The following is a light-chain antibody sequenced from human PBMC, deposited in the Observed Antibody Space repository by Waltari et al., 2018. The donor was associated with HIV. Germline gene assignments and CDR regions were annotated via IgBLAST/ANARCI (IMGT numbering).Light chain of an antibody. Sequence: DLQMTQSPSSLSASVGDRVTITCRASQGISKSLAWYQQTPGKAPEVLLYSASRLESGVPSRFSGNGSGTDFTLTISSLQPEDFATFYCQQYYRIPWTFGQGTKVEIK. V-gene: IGKV1-NL1*01. CDR2: SAS. CDR1: QGISKS. J-gene: IGKJ1*01. CDR3: QQYYRIPWT.